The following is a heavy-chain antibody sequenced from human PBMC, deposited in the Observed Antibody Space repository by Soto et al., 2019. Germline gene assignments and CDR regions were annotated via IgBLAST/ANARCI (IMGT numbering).Heavy chain of an antibody. CDR3: ARDTRWLDQSY. CDR1: GFTXXSYX. J-gene: IGHJ4*02. CDR2: IKQDGSEK. D-gene: IGHD6-19*01. V-gene: IGHV3-7*01. Sequence: EVQLVESGGGLVQPGGSLRLSCAASGFTXXSYXXXXVRQAPGKGLEWVANIKQDGSEKYYVDSVKGRFTISRDNAKNSLYLQMNSLRAEDTAVYYCARDTRWLDQSYWGQGTLVTVSS.